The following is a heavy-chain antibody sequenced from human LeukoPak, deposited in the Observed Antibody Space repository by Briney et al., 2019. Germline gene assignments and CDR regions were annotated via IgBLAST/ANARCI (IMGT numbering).Heavy chain of an antibody. CDR1: GFTFSSYS. V-gene: IGHV3-48*01. Sequence: GGSLRLSCAASGFTFSSYSMNWVRQAPGRGLEWVSYISSSSSTIYYADSVKGRFTIPRDNAKNSLYLQMNSLRAEDTAVYYCARSYWANWFDPWGQGTLVTVSS. CDR2: ISSSSSTI. D-gene: IGHD2-21*01. CDR3: ARSYWANWFDP. J-gene: IGHJ5*02.